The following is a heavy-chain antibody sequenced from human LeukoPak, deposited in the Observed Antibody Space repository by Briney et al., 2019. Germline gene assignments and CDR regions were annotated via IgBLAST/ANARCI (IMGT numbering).Heavy chain of an antibody. J-gene: IGHJ4*02. CDR1: GFTFSSYA. Sequence: PGGSLRLSCAASGFTFSSYAMHWVRQAPGKGLEWVAVISYDGSNKYYADSVKGRFTISRDNAKKSLYLQMSSLRADDTAVYYCARGLCGGDCYDYWGQGTLVTVSS. CDR3: ARGLCGGDCYDY. D-gene: IGHD2-21*02. V-gene: IGHV3-30-3*01. CDR2: ISYDGSNK.